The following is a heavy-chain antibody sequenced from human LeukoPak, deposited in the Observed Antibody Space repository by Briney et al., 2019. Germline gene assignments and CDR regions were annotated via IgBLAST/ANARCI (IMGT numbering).Heavy chain of an antibody. CDR1: GGSFSGYY. CDR2: INHSGST. D-gene: IGHD4-23*01. Sequence: PETLSLTCAVFGGSFSGYYWSWIRQPPGKGLEWIGEINHSGSTNYNPSLKRRVTISVATSKNQFSLKLSSVTAADTAVYYCARGGGGNSGAFEIWGQGTMVTVSS. V-gene: IGHV4-34*01. J-gene: IGHJ3*02. CDR3: ARGGGGNSGAFEI.